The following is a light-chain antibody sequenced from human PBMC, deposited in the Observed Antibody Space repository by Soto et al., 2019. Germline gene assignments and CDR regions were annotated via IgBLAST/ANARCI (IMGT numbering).Light chain of an antibody. J-gene: IGLJ2*01. CDR1: SSDVGSYNL. Sequence: QSVLTQPASVSGSPGQSITISCTGTSSDVGSYNLVSWYQQHPGNAPKLMIYEGSKRPSGVSNRFAGSKSGNTASLTISGLRAEDEADYYCWSYAGSSTDVVFGGGTEVTV. V-gene: IGLV2-23*01. CDR3: WSYAGSSTDVV. CDR2: EGS.